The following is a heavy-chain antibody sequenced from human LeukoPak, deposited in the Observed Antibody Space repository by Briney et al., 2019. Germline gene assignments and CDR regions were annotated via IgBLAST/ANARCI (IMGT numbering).Heavy chain of an antibody. V-gene: IGHV4-34*01. J-gene: IGHJ6*03. D-gene: IGHD6-13*01. Sequence: SETLSLTCAVYGGSFSGYYWSWIRQPPGKGLEWIGEINHSGSTNYNPSLKSRVTISVDTSKIQFSLKLSSLTAADTAVYYCARHGDHSSSWSPELYYYYYMDVWGKGTTVTISS. CDR1: GGSFSGYY. CDR2: INHSGST. CDR3: ARHGDHSSSWSPELYYYYYMDV.